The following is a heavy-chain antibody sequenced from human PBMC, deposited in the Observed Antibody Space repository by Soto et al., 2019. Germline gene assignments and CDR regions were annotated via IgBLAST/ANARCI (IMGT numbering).Heavy chain of an antibody. CDR3: ARDGVVVVAATRYFDY. Sequence: QVQLVESGGGVVQPGRSLRLSCAASGFTFSSYGMHWVRQAPGKGLEWVAVIWYDGSNKYYADSVKGRFTISRDNSKNTLYLQMNSLRAEDTAVYYCARDGVVVVAATRYFDYWGQGTLFTVSS. V-gene: IGHV3-33*01. CDR2: IWYDGSNK. CDR1: GFTFSSYG. D-gene: IGHD2-15*01. J-gene: IGHJ4*02.